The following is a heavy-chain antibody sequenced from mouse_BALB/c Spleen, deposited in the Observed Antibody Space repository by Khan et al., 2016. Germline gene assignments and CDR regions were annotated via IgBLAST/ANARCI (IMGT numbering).Heavy chain of an antibody. CDR3: ARGRVRRSWCFDV. CDR1: GFTFSSYA. V-gene: IGHV5-6*01. J-gene: IGHJ1*01. D-gene: IGHD2-14*01. CDR2: ISSGGSYT. Sequence: EVELVESGGDLVKPGGSLKLSCAASGFTFSSYAMSWVRQTPDKRLEWVATISSGGSYTYYPDSVKGRFTLSRYTAKNTLYLQMSYLKSEDTAMYYCARGRVRRSWCFDVWGARTRVTV.